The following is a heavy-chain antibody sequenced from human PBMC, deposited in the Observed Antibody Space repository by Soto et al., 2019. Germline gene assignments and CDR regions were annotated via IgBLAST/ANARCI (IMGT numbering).Heavy chain of an antibody. J-gene: IGHJ4*02. CDR2: ITASGDST. Sequence: EVHLLESGGGLVLPGGSLRLSCAASGFSFSGYAMNWVRQAPGKGLEWVSSITASGDSTYYEASVQGRCTISRDNFNYTLYLQRTRVTAVDTGIYFCADPASYWARWGQGTPVTVSS. V-gene: IGHV3-23*01. D-gene: IGHD2-8*02. CDR1: GFSFSGYA. CDR3: ADPASYWAR.